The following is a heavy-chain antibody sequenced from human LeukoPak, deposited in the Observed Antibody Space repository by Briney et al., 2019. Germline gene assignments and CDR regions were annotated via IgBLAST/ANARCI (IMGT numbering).Heavy chain of an antibody. CDR1: GFTFSSYA. V-gene: IGHV3-23*01. Sequence: GGSLRLSCAASGFTFSSYAMSWVRQAPGKGLEWVSGISGSGGSTYYADSVKGRFTISRDNSKNTLYLQLNSLRAEDTAVYYCAKAYSSGWPIECWGPGTLVTVSS. CDR2: ISGSGGST. J-gene: IGHJ4*02. CDR3: AKAYSSGWPIEC. D-gene: IGHD6-19*01.